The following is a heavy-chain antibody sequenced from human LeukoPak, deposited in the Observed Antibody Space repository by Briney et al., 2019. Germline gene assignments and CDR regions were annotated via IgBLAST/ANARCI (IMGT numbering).Heavy chain of an antibody. CDR1: GFTFSNYE. D-gene: IGHD3-3*01. Sequence: GGSLRLSCAASGFTFSNYEMNWVRQTPGKGLEWVGHIKRKTDGGAIDYAAPVKGRFTISRDDSKNTLYLQMNSLKTEDTAMYYCTAEGSYYDFWSGYSIYSFDNWGQGTLVTVSS. V-gene: IGHV3-15*01. CDR3: TAEGSYYDFWSGYSIYSFDN. J-gene: IGHJ4*02. CDR2: IKRKTDGGAI.